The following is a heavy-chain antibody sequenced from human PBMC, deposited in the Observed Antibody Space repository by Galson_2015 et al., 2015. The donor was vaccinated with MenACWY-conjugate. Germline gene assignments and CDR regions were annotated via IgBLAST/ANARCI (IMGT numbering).Heavy chain of an antibody. V-gene: IGHV3-30*02. D-gene: IGHD3-10*01. CDR1: GFTFSSYG. CDR2: IRYDGSNK. CDR3: ARDRYYYGSGTDYVFYY. Sequence: SLRLSCAASGFTFSSYGMHWVRQAPGKGLEWVAFIRYDGSNKYYADSVKGRFTISRDNSKNTLYLQMNSLRAEDTAVYYCARDRYYYGSGTDYVFYYWGQGTLVTVSS. J-gene: IGHJ4*02.